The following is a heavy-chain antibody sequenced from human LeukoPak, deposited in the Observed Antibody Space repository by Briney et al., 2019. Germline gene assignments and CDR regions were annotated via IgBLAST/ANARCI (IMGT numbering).Heavy chain of an antibody. CDR3: ARRSGSYWD. Sequence: GGSLRLSCGASGFTFSSYWMHWVRQAPGKGLVWISRINSDGSTTSYADSVKGRFTISRDNAKNTLYLQMNSLRAEDTAVYYCARRSGSYWDWGQGTLVTVSS. V-gene: IGHV3-74*01. J-gene: IGHJ4*02. CDR2: INSDGSTT. CDR1: GFTFSSYW. D-gene: IGHD1-26*01.